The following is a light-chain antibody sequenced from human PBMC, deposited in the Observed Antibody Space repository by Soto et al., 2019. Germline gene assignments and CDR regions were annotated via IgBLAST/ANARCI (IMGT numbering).Light chain of an antibody. J-gene: IGKJ1*01. CDR2: DTS. Sequence: MVMPQSPATLSVSPGERATLSCRASQSLSGKLAWFQQRPGQAPRLLIYDTSSRATGIPARFSGSGSGTEFTLTISSLQSEDFAVYYCQQYSTWLWTFGQGTKLEIK. CDR1: QSLSGK. CDR3: QQYSTWLWT. V-gene: IGKV3-15*01.